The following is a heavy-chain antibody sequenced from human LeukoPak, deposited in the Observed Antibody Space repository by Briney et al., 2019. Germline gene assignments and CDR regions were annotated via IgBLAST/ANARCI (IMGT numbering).Heavy chain of an antibody. CDR3: ARGIAAAGRYYMDV. J-gene: IGHJ6*03. CDR2: ISAYNGNT. CDR1: GYTFTSYG. V-gene: IGHV1-18*01. Sequence: ASVKVSCKASGYTFTSYGISWVRQAPGQGPEWMGWISAYNGNTNYAQKLQGRVTMTTDTSTSTAYMELRSLRSDDTAVYYCARGIAAAGRYYMDVWGKGTTVTVSS. D-gene: IGHD6-13*01.